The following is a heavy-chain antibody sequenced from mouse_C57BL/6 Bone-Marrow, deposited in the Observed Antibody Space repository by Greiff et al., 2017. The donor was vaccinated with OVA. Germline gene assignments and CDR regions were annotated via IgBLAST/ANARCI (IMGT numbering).Heavy chain of an antibody. CDR2: ISSGGSYT. Sequence: EVQLVESGGDLVKPGGSLKLSCAASGFTFSSYGMSWVRQTPDKRLEWVATISSGGSYTYSPDSVKGRFTISRDNAKNTLYLQMSSLKSEDTAMYYCARQRYPGYFDYWGQGTTLTVSS. J-gene: IGHJ2*01. CDR1: GFTFSSYG. CDR3: ARQRYPGYFDY. V-gene: IGHV5-6*01. D-gene: IGHD2-14*01.